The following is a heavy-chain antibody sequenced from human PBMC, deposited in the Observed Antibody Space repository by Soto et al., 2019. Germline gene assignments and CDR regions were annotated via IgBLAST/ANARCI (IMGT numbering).Heavy chain of an antibody. CDR3: ARVQPYDYGANTGWLDP. J-gene: IGHJ5*02. D-gene: IGHD4-17*01. Sequence: LRLSCAASGFTFSNYWMHWVRQAPGKGLVWVSHINTDGSTATYADSVKGRFTISRDNAKNTLYLQMNSLRAEDTAVYYCARVQPYDYGANTGWLDPWGQGTLVTVSS. CDR1: GFTFSNYW. V-gene: IGHV3-74*01. CDR2: INTDGSTA.